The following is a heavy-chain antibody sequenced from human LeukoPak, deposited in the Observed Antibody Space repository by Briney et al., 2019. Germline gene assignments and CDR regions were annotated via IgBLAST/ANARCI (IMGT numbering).Heavy chain of an antibody. CDR2: IIPIFGTA. CDR1: GGTFSSYA. Sequence: SVKVSCKASGGTFSSYAISWVRQAPGQGLEWMGGIIPIFGTANYAQKFQGRVTITADESTSTAYMELSSLRSEDTAVYYCAREGVPYDILTRSWFDPWGQGTLVTVSS. CDR3: AREGVPYDILTRSWFDP. D-gene: IGHD3-9*01. J-gene: IGHJ5*02. V-gene: IGHV1-69*13.